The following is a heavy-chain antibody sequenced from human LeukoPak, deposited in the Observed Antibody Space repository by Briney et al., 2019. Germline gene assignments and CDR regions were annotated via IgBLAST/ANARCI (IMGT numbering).Heavy chain of an antibody. J-gene: IGHJ4*01. CDR3: ATSSNWDTVVYDY. V-gene: IGHV4-38-2*02. CDR1: AYSINRGYY. D-gene: IGHD5-12*01. CDR2: IYHSGST. Sequence: SETLSLTCTVSAYSINRGYYWGWIRQPPGRGLEWIGNIYHSGSTYYNSSLRSRVTISVDTSKNQFSLRLSSVTAADTAMYYCATSSNWDTVVYDYWGQGTLVAVSS.